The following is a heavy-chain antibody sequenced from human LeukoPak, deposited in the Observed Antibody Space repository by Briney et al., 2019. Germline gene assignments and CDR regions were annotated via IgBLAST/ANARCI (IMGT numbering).Heavy chain of an antibody. CDR2: INPSVGST. CDR1: GYTFTNNY. J-gene: IGHJ6*03. CDR3: ARNYWFMDV. D-gene: IGHD2-8*02. V-gene: IGHV1-46*01. Sequence: GASVKVSCKASGYTFTNNYMHWVRQAPGQGLEWMGIINPSVGSTTYAQKFQGRVTMTRDTSTSTVYMELSSLKSEDTAVYFCARNYWFMDVWGKGTTVTVSS.